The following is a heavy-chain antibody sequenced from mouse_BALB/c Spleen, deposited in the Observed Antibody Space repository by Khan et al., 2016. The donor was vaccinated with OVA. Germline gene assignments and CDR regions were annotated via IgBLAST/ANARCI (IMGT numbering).Heavy chain of an antibody. CDR2: ITPSSNFT. CDR3: ASRTSLYTLDY. J-gene: IGHJ4*01. V-gene: IGHV1-4*01. Sequence: QVQLQQPGAELARPGASVKMSCKASGYTFTSNTMHWVKQRPGQGLEWIGYITPSSNFTNYNQKFNGKATLTADKSSSTAYMQLSSLTSEDSAVYYCASRTSLYTLDYWGQGTSVTVSS. CDR1: GYTFTSNT.